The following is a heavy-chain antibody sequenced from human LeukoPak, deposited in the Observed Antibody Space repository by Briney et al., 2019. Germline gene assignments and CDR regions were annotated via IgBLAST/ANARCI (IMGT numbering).Heavy chain of an antibody. J-gene: IGHJ6*03. CDR3: ARLRYYYYYYMDV. CDR1: GYSISSGYY. V-gene: IGHV4-38-2*01. CDR2: IYHSGST. Sequence: ASETLSLTCAVSGYSISSGYYWGWIRQPPGKGLEWIGSIYHSGSTYYNPSLKSRVTISVDTSKNQFSLKLSSVTAADTAVYHCARLRYYYYYYMDVWGKGTTVTVSS. D-gene: IGHD4-17*01.